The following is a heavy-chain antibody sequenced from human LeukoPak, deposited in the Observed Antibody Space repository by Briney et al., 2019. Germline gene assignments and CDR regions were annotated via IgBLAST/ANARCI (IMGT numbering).Heavy chain of an antibody. CDR3: ARHYLMMGSGGFDP. J-gene: IGHJ5*02. Sequence: GESLKISCKGSGYSFTSYWIGWVRPMPGKGGEWMGIIYPGDCDTRYSPSFQGQVTISADKSMSTAYLQWSSLKASDTAMYYCARHYLMMGSGGFDPWGQGTLVTVSS. D-gene: IGHD3-10*01. V-gene: IGHV5-51*01. CDR1: GYSFTSYW. CDR2: IYPGDCDT.